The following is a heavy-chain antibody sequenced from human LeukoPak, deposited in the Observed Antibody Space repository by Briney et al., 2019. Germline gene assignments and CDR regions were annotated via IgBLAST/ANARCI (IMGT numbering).Heavy chain of an antibody. V-gene: IGHV1-69*04. CDR2: IIPILGIA. Sequence: SVKVSCKASGGTFSSYAISWVRQAPGQGLKWMGRIIPILGIANYAQKFQGRVTITADKSTSTAYMELSSLRSEDTAVYYCARYYDSSGYTFDYWGQGTLVTVSS. CDR3: ARYYDSSGYTFDY. D-gene: IGHD3-22*01. CDR1: GGTFSSYA. J-gene: IGHJ4*02.